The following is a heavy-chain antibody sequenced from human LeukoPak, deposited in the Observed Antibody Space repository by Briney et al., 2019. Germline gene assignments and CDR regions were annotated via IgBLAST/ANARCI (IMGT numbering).Heavy chain of an antibody. CDR3: AKDRHGDHGYFDY. Sequence: GGSLRLSCAASGFTFSSYAMSWVRQAPGKGLEWVSAISGSGGSTYYADSVKGRFTISRDNSKNTLCLQMNSLRAEDTAVYYCAKDRHGDHGYFDYWGQGTLVTVSS. CDR1: GFTFSSYA. CDR2: ISGSGGST. D-gene: IGHD4-17*01. V-gene: IGHV3-23*01. J-gene: IGHJ4*02.